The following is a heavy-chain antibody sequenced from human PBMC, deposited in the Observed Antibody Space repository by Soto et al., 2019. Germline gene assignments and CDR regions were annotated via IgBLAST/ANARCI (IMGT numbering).Heavy chain of an antibody. CDR3: ARDFSGYCGYLGGFSLFDP. J-gene: IGHJ5*02. D-gene: IGHD2-21*01. CDR1: GYTFTSYG. Sequence: GASVKVSCKASGYTFTSYGISWVRQAPGQGLEWMGWISAYNGNTNYAQKLQGRVTMTTDTSTSTAYMELRSLRSDDTAVYYCARDFSGYCGYLGGFSLFDPWGQGTLVIVSS. V-gene: IGHV1-18*01. CDR2: ISAYNGNT.